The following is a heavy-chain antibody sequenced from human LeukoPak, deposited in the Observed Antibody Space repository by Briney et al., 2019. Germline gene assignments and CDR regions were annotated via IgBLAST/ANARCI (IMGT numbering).Heavy chain of an antibody. J-gene: IGHJ4*02. CDR2: VSYSGST. D-gene: IGHD2-15*01. V-gene: IGHV4-59*01. CDR1: GGSMSFYY. CDR3: ASLSRVAGTFSEFLF. Sequence: SETLSLTCSVAGGSMSFYYWLWIRQPPGKELEWIGYVSYSGSTNYSPSLKSRVTISVDTSKNQFSLKLSSVTAADTAVYYCASLSRVAGTFSEFLFWGQGTLVTVSS.